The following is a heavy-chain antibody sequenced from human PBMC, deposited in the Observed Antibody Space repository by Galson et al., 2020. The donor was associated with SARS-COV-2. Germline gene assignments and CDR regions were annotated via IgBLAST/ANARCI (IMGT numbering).Heavy chain of an antibody. CDR1: GFSFSSYT. CDR3: ARDSFGALDY. Sequence: GGSLRLSCAASGFSFSSYTIHWVRQAPGKGLDWVAAISYDGNTKYFADSVKGRFTISRDNSNNALYLELNSLRPEDTAVYYCARDSFGALDYWGQGTLVTVSS. V-gene: IGHV3-30-3*01. J-gene: IGHJ4*02. CDR2: ISYDGNTK. D-gene: IGHD3-10*01.